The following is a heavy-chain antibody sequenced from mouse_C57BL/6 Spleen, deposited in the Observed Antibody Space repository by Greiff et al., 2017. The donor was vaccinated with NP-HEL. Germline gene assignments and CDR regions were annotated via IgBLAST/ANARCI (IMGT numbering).Heavy chain of an antibody. CDR2: IYPGSGNT. CDR1: GYTFTDYY. D-gene: IGHD2-10*02. J-gene: IGHJ3*01. V-gene: IGHV1-76*01. CDR3: AYGNYGWFAY. Sequence: QVQLQQSGAELVRPGASVKLSCKASGYTFTDYYINWVKQRPGQGLEWIARIYPGSGNTYYNEKFKGKATLTAEKSSSTAYMQLSSLTSEDSAVYFCAYGNYGWFAYWGQGTLVTVSA.